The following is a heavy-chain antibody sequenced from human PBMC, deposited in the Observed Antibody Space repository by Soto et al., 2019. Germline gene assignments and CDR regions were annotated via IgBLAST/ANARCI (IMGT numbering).Heavy chain of an antibody. CDR3: ARRGNDVSGMDV. D-gene: IGHD1-1*01. V-gene: IGHV4-59*08. CDR1: GGSISSYY. J-gene: IGHJ6*02. Sequence: QVQLQESGPGLVKPSETLSLTCTVSGGSISSYYWSWIRQPPGKGLEWIGYIYYSGSTNYNPSLKSRVTISVDTSKNQFSLKLSSVTAADTAVYYCARRGNDVSGMDVWGQGTTVTVSS. CDR2: IYYSGST.